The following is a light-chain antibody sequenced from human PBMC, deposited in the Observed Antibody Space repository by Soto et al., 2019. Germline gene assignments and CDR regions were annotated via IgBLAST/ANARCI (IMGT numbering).Light chain of an antibody. CDR3: GTWESSLSAGRL. CDR1: TSNIGSYA. J-gene: IGLJ2*01. V-gene: IGLV1-51*02. CDR2: END. Sequence: QSVLTQPPSVSAAPGENVTISCSGSTSNIGSYAVSWYQQVPGTAPKVVIFENDKRPSGIPDRFSGSKSGTSATLGITGLQTGDEADYYCGTWESSLSAGRLFGGGTKVTVL.